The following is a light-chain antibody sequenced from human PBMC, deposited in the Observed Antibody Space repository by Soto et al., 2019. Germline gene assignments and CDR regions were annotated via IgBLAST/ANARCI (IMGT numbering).Light chain of an antibody. CDR3: EYYGNSPLT. Sequence: IVMTQSPATVSLSPGERATLSCRASQSVPRNSLAWYQQKPGQAPWLLISGASSRATGIPERFSGSGSGTDFTLTISGVEPEDFAVYYCEYYGNSPLTFGGGTKVEIK. V-gene: IGKV3-20*01. J-gene: IGKJ4*01. CDR1: QSVPRNS. CDR2: GAS.